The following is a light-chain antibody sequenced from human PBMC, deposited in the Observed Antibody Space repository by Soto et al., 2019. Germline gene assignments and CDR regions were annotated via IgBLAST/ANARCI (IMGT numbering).Light chain of an antibody. V-gene: IGKV3-20*01. Sequence: EIVVTQSPASLSLSPGDTATLTCRASQSVSGYIGWYQQKPGQAPRLLIYADSNRATGIPSRFSGSGSGTDFTLTISRLEPEDFAVYYCQQYGSSPITFGQGTRLEIK. CDR1: QSVSGY. CDR2: ADS. J-gene: IGKJ5*01. CDR3: QQYGSSPIT.